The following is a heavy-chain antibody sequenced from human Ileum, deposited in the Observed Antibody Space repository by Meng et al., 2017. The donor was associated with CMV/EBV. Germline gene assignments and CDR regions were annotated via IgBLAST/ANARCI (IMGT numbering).Heavy chain of an antibody. CDR2: IHPSGGST. CDR3: ASDFSGSAPSGFDY. J-gene: IGHJ4*02. D-gene: IGHD3-10*01. V-gene: IGHV1-46*01. CDR1: GYTFTNYY. Sequence: SGYTFTNYYMHCVRQAPGQGLEWMGIIHPSGGSTSYAQKFQGRVTMTRDTSTTTVYMELSSLRSEDTAVYYCASDFSGSAPSGFDYWGQGTLVTVSS.